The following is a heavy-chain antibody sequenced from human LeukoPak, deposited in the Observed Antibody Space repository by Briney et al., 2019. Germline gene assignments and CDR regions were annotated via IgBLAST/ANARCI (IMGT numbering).Heavy chain of an antibody. CDR2: IYRGGST. V-gene: IGHV3-53*01. J-gene: IGHJ3*02. CDR3: ARGGAYGSGNHYRGGAFDI. D-gene: IGHD3-10*01. CDR1: GFSVSDNY. Sequence: SGGSLRLSCATSGFSVSDNYMTWVRQAPGKGLEWVSVIYRGGSTYYADSVKGRFTISRDKSKHMVYLQMNSLRVEDPAVYYCARGGAYGSGNHYRGGAFDIWGQGTLVTVSS.